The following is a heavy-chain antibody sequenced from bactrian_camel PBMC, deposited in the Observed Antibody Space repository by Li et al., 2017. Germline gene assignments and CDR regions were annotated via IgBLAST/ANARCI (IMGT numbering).Heavy chain of an antibody. CDR1: GYTYSSYC. CDR3: QDGWPSDQ. Sequence: VQLVESGGGLVQPGGSLRLSCVASGYTYSSYCMGWFRQAPGKEREGVAGIYLGGSTTYYDDSVKGRFTFAQDNAENANAVSLEMNSLKPEDTATYFCQDGWPSDQRGQGTQVTVS. V-gene: IGHV3S40*01. J-gene: IGHJ4*01. CDR2: IYLGGSTT. D-gene: IGHD1*01.